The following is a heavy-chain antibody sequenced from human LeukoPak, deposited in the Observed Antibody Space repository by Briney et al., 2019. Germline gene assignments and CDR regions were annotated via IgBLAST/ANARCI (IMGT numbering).Heavy chain of an antibody. Sequence: PAETLCLTCAVYGGSFSGYYCSWIRQPPGKGLEWIGEINHSGSTNYNPSLKSRVTILLDTSKNPFALKLTSVTAADTAVYYWAEIRSWRGYWGQGSLGSVSS. J-gene: IGHJ4*02. CDR1: GGSFSGYY. CDR2: INHSGST. CDR3: AEIRSWRGY. D-gene: IGHD3-3*01. V-gene: IGHV4-34*01.